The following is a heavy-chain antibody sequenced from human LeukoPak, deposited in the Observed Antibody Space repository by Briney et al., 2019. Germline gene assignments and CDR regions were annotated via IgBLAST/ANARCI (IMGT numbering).Heavy chain of an antibody. D-gene: IGHD5-18*01. CDR3: ARDRRGYSYGSDY. Sequence: SVKVSCKASGGTFSSYAISWVRQAPGQGLEWRGRIIPIFGIANYAQKFQGRVTITADKSTSTAYMELSSLRSEDTAVYYCARDRRGYSYGSDYWGQGTLVTVSS. CDR1: GGTFSSYA. CDR2: IIPIFGIA. J-gene: IGHJ4*02. V-gene: IGHV1-69*04.